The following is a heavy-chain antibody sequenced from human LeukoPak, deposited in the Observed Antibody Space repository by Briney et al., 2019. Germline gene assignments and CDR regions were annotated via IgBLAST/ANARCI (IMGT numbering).Heavy chain of an antibody. CDR3: AKSGDAGAEYFQH. CDR1: GFTFSSYG. J-gene: IGHJ1*01. D-gene: IGHD4-17*01. V-gene: IGHV3-30*18. CDR2: IPYDGSNK. Sequence: PGRSLRLSCAASGFTFSSYGMHWVRQAPGKGLEWVAVIPYDGSNKYYADSVKGRFTISRDNSKNTLYLQMNSLRAEDTAVYYCAKSGDAGAEYFQHWGQGTLVTVSS.